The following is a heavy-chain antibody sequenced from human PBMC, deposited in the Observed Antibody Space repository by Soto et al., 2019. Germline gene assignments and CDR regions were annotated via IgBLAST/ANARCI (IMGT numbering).Heavy chain of an antibody. J-gene: IGHJ6*03. V-gene: IGHV3-23*01. CDR3: ANPSTLSPHDYYYYMDV. CDR1: GFTFSSYA. CDR2: ISGSGGST. Sequence: QPGGSLRLSCAASGFTFSSYAMSWVRQAPGKGLEWVSAISGSGGSTYYADSVKGRFTISRDNSKNTLYLQMNSLRAEDTALYYCANPSTLSPHDYYYYMDVWGKGTTVTVS.